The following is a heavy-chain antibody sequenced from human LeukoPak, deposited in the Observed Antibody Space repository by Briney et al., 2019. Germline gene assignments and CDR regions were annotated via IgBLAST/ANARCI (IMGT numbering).Heavy chain of an antibody. V-gene: IGHV3-23*01. CDR1: GFTFSSYG. D-gene: IGHD3-10*01. CDR2: ISGSGGST. Sequence: GGSLRLSCAASGFTFSSYGMSWVRQAPGKGLEWVSGISGSGGSTYYADSVKGRFTISRDNSKNTLYPQMNSLRAEDTAVYYCAKDPDGSGRKQPRLNRYNWFDPWGQGTLVTVSS. J-gene: IGHJ5*02. CDR3: AKDPDGSGRKQPRLNRYNWFDP.